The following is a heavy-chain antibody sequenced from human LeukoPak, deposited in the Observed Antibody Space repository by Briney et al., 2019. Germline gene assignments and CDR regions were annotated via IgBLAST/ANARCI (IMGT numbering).Heavy chain of an antibody. J-gene: IGHJ4*02. CDR1: GLTVSSSF. CDR3: AREVISTPSYFDY. D-gene: IGHD2-2*01. Sequence: GGSLRLSCAASGLTVSSSFIYWVRRAPGKGLEWVSFIHRDDKTYYADSVKGRFTMSRDSSKNTLYLQMNSLGADDTAVYYCAREVISTPSYFDYWGQGILVTVSS. CDR2: IHRDDKT. V-gene: IGHV3-53*01.